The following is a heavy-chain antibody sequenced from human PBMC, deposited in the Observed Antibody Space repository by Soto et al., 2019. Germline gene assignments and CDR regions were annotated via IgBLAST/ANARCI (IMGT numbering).Heavy chain of an antibody. V-gene: IGHV4-31*03. CDR3: ARGAKGAGRFDY. Sequence: QVQLQESGPGLVKPSQTLSLTCTVSGGSISSGGYYWSWIRQHPGKGLEWIGYIYYSGSTYYNPSLKSRVTISADTSKNQFSLKLSSVTAADTAVYYCARGAKGAGRFDYWGQGTLVTVSS. D-gene: IGHD6-19*01. CDR2: IYYSGST. J-gene: IGHJ4*02. CDR1: GGSISSGGYY.